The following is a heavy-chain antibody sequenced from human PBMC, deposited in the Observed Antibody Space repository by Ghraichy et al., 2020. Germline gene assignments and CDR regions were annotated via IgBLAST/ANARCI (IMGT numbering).Heavy chain of an antibody. D-gene: IGHD1-26*01. CDR1: GFTFSSYA. J-gene: IGHJ5*02. CDR2: ISGSGGST. CDR3: AKDEVGATNANWFDP. Sequence: GGSLRLSCAASGFTFSSYAMSWVRQAPGKGLEWVSAISGSGGSTYYADSVKGRFTISRDNSKNTLYLQMNSLRAEDTAVYYCAKDEVGATNANWFDPWGQGTLVTVSS. V-gene: IGHV3-23*01.